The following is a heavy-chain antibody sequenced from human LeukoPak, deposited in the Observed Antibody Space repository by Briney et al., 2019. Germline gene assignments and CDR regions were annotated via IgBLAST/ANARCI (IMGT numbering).Heavy chain of an antibody. V-gene: IGHV1-18*01. CDR2: ISAYNGNT. D-gene: IGHD2-15*01. Sequence: GASVKVSCQASGYTFTSYGISWVRQAPGQGLEWMGWISAYNGNTNYAQKLQGRVTMTTDTSTSTAYMELRSLRSDDTAVYYCARVEDIVVPYYFDYWGQGTLVTVSS. CDR3: ARVEDIVVPYYFDY. J-gene: IGHJ4*02. CDR1: GYTFTSYG.